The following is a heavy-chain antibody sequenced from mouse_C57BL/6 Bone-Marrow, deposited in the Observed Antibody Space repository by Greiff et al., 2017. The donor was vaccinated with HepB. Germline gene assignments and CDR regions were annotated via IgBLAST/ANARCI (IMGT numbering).Heavy chain of an antibody. CDR3: ARRGSSYDWYFDV. Sequence: QVQLQQPGTELVKPGASVKLSCKASGYTFTSYWMHRVKQRTGQGLEWIGNINPSNGGTNYNEKFKSKATLTVDKSSSTAYMQLSSLTSEDSAVYYCARRGSSYDWYFDVWGTGTTVTVSS. V-gene: IGHV1-53*01. CDR2: INPSNGGT. CDR1: GYTFTSYW. D-gene: IGHD1-1*01. J-gene: IGHJ1*03.